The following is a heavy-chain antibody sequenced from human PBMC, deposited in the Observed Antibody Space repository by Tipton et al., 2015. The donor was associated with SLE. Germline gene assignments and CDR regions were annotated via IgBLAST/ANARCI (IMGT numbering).Heavy chain of an antibody. J-gene: IGHJ4*02. CDR1: GGSISSSSYY. V-gene: IGHV4-39*01. CDR3: AGTPWLVRFEY. D-gene: IGHD6-19*01. CDR2: IYYSGTT. Sequence: LRLSYTVSGGSISSSSYYWGWIRQPPGKGLEWIGSIYYSGTTYYNPSLKSRVTISVDTSKNQISLKLRSVTATDTAVYYCAGTPWLVRFEYWGQGTLVNVSP.